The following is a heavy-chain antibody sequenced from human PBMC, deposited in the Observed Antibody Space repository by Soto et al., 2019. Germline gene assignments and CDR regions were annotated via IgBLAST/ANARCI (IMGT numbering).Heavy chain of an antibody. V-gene: IGHV3-33*01. CDR1: GFTFSSYG. J-gene: IGHJ6*02. CDR2: IWYDGSNK. D-gene: IGHD6-6*01. Sequence: GGSLRLSCAASGFTFSSYGMHWVRQAPGKGLEWVAVIWYDGSNKYYADSVKGRFTISRDNSKNTLYLQMNSLRAEDTAVYYCARAFNELALFHGMDVWGQGTTVTVSS. CDR3: ARAFNELALFHGMDV.